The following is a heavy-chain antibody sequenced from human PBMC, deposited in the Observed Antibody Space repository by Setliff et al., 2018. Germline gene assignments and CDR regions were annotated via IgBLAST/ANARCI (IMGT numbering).Heavy chain of an antibody. J-gene: IGHJ4*02. Sequence: PSETLFLTCTVSGGSFTPYYWSWIRQPPGKGLEWIGYVYYSGTAYYNPSLKSRVTVIVDTSKNQFSLRLSSVTAADTAVNYCARGGTFRYFDYWGQGTQVTVSS. V-gene: IGHV4-59*01. CDR3: ARGGTFRYFDY. D-gene: IGHD5-12*01. CDR1: GGSFTPYY. CDR2: VYYSGTA.